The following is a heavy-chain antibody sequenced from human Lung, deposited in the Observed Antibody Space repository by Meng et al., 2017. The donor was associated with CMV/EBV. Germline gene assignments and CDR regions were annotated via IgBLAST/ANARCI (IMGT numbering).Heavy chain of an antibody. V-gene: IGHV3-23*03. Sequence: GEXXKISCAASGFTFSNYAMSWVRQAPGKGLEWVAVIYAGGRSAYYAESVKGRFTIFRDGSKNTVYVEMNSLRAEDTALYYCAKDSTYSAWGQGTLVTVSS. CDR1: GFTFSNYA. D-gene: IGHD6-13*01. CDR2: IYAGGRSA. J-gene: IGHJ5*02. CDR3: AKDSTYSA.